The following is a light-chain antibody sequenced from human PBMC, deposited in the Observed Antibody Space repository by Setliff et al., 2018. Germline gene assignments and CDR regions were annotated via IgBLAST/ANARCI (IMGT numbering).Light chain of an antibody. J-gene: IGLJ1*01. CDR3: VAYTSSSTYI. Sequence: QSALTQPASVSGSPGQSTTISCSGTSSDVGSYDFVSWYQQYPGKAPKLIIYDVTNRPSGVSNRFSGSKAGNTASLTISGLRAEDEADYYCVAYTSSSTYIFGSGTKVTVL. CDR2: DVT. V-gene: IGLV2-14*03. CDR1: SSDVGSYDF.